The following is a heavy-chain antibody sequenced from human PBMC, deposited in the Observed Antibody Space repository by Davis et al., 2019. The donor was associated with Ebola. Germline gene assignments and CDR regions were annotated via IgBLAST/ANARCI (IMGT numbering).Heavy chain of an antibody. CDR2: MNPNSGNT. D-gene: IGHD6-13*01. J-gene: IGHJ5*02. CDR3: ARGPIAAAGTGGYP. Sequence: ASVKVSCKASGYTFTSYDINWVRQATGQGLEWMGWMNPNSGNTGYAQKFQGRVTITADKSTSTAYMELSSLRSEDTAVYYCARGPIAAAGTGGYPWGQGTLVTVSS. V-gene: IGHV1-8*01. CDR1: GYTFTSYD.